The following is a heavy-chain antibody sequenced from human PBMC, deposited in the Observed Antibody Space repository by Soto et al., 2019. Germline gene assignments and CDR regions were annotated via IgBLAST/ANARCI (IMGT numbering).Heavy chain of an antibody. CDR2: IYYSGST. J-gene: IGHJ6*02. Sequence: SETLSLTCTVSGGSISSGDYYWSWIRQPPGKGLGWIGYIYYSGSTYYNPSLKSRVTISVDTSKNQFSLKLSSVTAADTAVYYCARDNQCTSCYPDYYYGMDVWGPGTTVTVSS. CDR1: GGSISSGDYY. CDR3: ARDNQCTSCYPDYYYGMDV. D-gene: IGHD2-2*01. V-gene: IGHV4-30-4*01.